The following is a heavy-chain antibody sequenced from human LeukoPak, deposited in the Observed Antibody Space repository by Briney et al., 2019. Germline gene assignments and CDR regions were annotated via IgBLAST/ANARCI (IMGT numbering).Heavy chain of an antibody. V-gene: IGHV4-59*01. CDR1: GGSISSYY. Sequence: PSETLSLTCTVSGGSISSYYWSWIRQPPGKGLEWIGEINHSGSTNYNPSLKSRVTISVDTSKNQFSLKLSPVTAADTAVYYCARAPVLVGYYYMDVWGKGTTVTVSS. D-gene: IGHD6-6*01. CDR3: ARAPVLVGYYYMDV. J-gene: IGHJ6*03. CDR2: INHSGST.